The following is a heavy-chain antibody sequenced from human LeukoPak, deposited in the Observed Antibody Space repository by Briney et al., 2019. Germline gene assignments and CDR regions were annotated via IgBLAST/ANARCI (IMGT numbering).Heavy chain of an antibody. CDR1: GGSFSGYY. CDR3: ARDRFLGSYSWLDY. CDR2: INHSGST. V-gene: IGHV4-34*01. J-gene: IGHJ4*02. Sequence: PSETLSLTCAVYGGSFSGYYWSWIRQPPGKGLEWIGEINHSGSTNYNPSLKSRVTISVDTSKNQFSLKLSSVTAADTAVYYCARDRFLGSYSWLDYWGQGALVTVSS. D-gene: IGHD1-26*01.